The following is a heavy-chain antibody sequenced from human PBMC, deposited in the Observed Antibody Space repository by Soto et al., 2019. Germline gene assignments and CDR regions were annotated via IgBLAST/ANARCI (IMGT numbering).Heavy chain of an antibody. D-gene: IGHD3-3*01. V-gene: IGHV1-69*13. CDR1: GGTFSSYA. Sequence: SVNVSCKASGGTFSSYAISWVRQAPGQGLEWMGGIIPIFGTANYAQKFQGRVTITADESTSTAYMELSSLRSEDTAVYYCARGAFYYDFRSGYYAHAEYFQHWGQGTLVTVSS. J-gene: IGHJ1*01. CDR2: IIPIFGTA. CDR3: ARGAFYYDFRSGYYAHAEYFQH.